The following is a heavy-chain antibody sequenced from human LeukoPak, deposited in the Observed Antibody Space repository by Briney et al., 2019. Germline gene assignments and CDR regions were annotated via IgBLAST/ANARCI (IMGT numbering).Heavy chain of an antibody. CDR3: ARRGRGRATKWFFDL. V-gene: IGHV4-34*01. Sequence: PSETLSLTCAVYGGSFSGYYWSWIRQPPGKGLEWIGEINHSGSTNYNPSLKSRVTISVDTSKNQFSLKLSSVTAADTAVYYCARRGRGRATKWFFDLWGRGTLVTVSS. J-gene: IGHJ2*01. D-gene: IGHD3-10*01. CDR1: GGSFSGYY. CDR2: INHSGST.